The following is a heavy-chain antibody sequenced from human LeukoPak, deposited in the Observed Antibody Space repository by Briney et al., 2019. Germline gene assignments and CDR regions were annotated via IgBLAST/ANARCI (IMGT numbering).Heavy chain of an antibody. CDR2: ISAYNGNT. CDR3: ARDRDYGDYNTQDLFVY. CDR1: GYTLTNYG. J-gene: IGHJ4*02. Sequence: ASVKVSCKASGYTLTNYGISWVRQAPGQGLEWMGWISAYNGNTNYAQKLQGRVTMTTDTSTSTAYMELRRLRSDDTAVYYCARDRDYGDYNTQDLFVYWGQGTLVTVSS. V-gene: IGHV1-18*01. D-gene: IGHD4-17*01.